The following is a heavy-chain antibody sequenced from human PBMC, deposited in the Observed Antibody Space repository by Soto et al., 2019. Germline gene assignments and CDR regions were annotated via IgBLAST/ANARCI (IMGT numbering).Heavy chain of an antibody. J-gene: IGHJ5*02. CDR2: IDPSDSYT. Sequence: EVQLVQSGTEVKKPGESLRISCKGSGYSFTSYKITWVRQMPGKGLEWMGRIDPSDSYTDYSPSFQGHVTISADKSINTAYLQWSSLKASDTAIYYCARQNSDYGFDPWGQGTLVTVSS. D-gene: IGHD4-17*01. CDR1: GYSFTSYK. V-gene: IGHV5-10-1*03. CDR3: ARQNSDYGFDP.